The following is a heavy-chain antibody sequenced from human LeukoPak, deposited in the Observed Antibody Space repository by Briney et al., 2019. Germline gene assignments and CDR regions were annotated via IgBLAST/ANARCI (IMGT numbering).Heavy chain of an antibody. D-gene: IGHD6-19*01. CDR1: GYTFTSYY. Sequence: ASVKVSCKASGYTFTSYYMHWVRQAPGQGLEWMGIINPSGGSTSYAQKLQGRVTMTTDTSTSTAYMELRSLRSDDTAVYYCARDSSGWYLYWGQGTLVTVSS. CDR2: INPSGGST. CDR3: ARDSSGWYLY. J-gene: IGHJ4*02. V-gene: IGHV1-46*01.